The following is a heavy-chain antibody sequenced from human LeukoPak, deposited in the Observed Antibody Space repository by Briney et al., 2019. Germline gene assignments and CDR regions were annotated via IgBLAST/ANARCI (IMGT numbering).Heavy chain of an antibody. J-gene: IGHJ3*02. D-gene: IGHD4-17*01. CDR2: FDPEDGET. CDR1: GYTLTELS. V-gene: IGHV1-24*01. CDR3: ARDLSDYGRSDAFDI. Sequence: ASVKVSCKVSGYTLTELSMHWVRQAPGKGLEWMGGFDPEDGETIYAQKFQGRVTMTEDTSTDTAYMELSSLRSDDTAVYYCARDLSDYGRSDAFDIWGQVTMVIVSS.